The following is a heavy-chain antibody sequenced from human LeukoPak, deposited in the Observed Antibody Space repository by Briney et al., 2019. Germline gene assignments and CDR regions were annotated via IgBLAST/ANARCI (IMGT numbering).Heavy chain of an antibody. CDR3: ARVRKQDGWLTALSYYYYYMDV. CDR1: GGSISSSSYY. V-gene: IGHV4-39*07. Sequence: KTSETLSLTCTVSGGSISSSSYYWGWIRQPPGKGLEWIGSIYYSGSTYYNPSLKSRVTISVDTSKNQFSLKLSSVTAADTAVYYCARVRKQDGWLTALSYYYYYMDVWGKGTTVTVSS. J-gene: IGHJ6*03. CDR2: IYYSGST. D-gene: IGHD1-14*01.